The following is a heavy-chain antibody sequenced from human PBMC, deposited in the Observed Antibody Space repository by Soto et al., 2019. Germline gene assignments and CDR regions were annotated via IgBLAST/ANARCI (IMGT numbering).Heavy chain of an antibody. CDR1: GLTFNDFE. D-gene: IGHD3-10*01. V-gene: IGHV3-48*03. Sequence: GGSLRLSCGVSGLTFNDFEMNWVRQAPGKGLEWLAYIDGSGTTKKYADSVRGRFTISRDNPNNSLFLQMSSLSAADTAIYYCARGFGRFNYWGQGTLVSVSS. CDR3: ARGFGRFNY. CDR2: IDGSGTTK. J-gene: IGHJ4*02.